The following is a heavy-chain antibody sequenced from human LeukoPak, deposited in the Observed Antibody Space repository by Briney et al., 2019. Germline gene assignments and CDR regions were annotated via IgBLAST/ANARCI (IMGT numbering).Heavy chain of an antibody. CDR1: GFIFNNAW. J-gene: IGHJ4*02. CDR3: ARERVRSGSYRVFDY. D-gene: IGHD1-26*01. Sequence: SGGSLRLSCAASGFIFNNAWMSWVRQAPGKGLEWVANIKQDGSEKYYVDSVKGRFTISRDNAKNSLYLQMNSLRAEDTAVYYCARERVRSGSYRVFDYWGQGTLVTVSS. V-gene: IGHV3-7*03. CDR2: IKQDGSEK.